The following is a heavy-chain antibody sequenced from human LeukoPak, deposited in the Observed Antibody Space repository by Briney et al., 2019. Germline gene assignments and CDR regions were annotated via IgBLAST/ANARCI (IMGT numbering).Heavy chain of an antibody. J-gene: IGHJ3*02. CDR1: EYTLTELS. D-gene: IGHD1-26*01. V-gene: IGHV1-24*01. CDR3: AADRGDYSGSYWTAFDI. CDR2: FDPEDGEI. Sequence: ASVKVSCKVSEYTLTELSMHWVRQAPGKGLEWLGGFDPEDGEIIYAQKFQGRVTMSADTSTDTAYMELGSLRSDDTAVYYCAADRGDYSGSYWTAFDIWGQGTMVTVSS.